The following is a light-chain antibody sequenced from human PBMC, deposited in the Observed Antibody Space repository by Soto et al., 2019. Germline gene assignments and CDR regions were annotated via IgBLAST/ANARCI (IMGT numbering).Light chain of an antibody. J-gene: IGLJ3*02. V-gene: IGLV2-23*02. CDR3: CSYAGSSILV. CDR1: GSGVGSYNL. CDR2: EVN. Sequence: QSALTQPASVSGSPGQSITISCTGPGSGVGSYNLVSWYKHLPAKAPKLIIYEVNERPSGISNRFSGSKSGNTASLTISGLQAEDEADYYCCSYAGSSILVFGGGTKVTVL.